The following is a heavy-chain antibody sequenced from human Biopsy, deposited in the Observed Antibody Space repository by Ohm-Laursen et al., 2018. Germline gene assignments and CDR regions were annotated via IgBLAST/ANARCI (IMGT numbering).Heavy chain of an antibody. CDR3: ARVAGGYAYYYGMDV. CDR1: GYSVTNDYY. CDR2: IYYDGIT. J-gene: IGHJ6*02. D-gene: IGHD5-12*01. V-gene: IGHV4-38-2*01. Sequence: SDTLSLICAVSGYSVTNDYYWGWIRQPPGKGLEWIGNIYYDGITYYNPSLKSRVAMSVDTPKNQFSLRLTSVTAADTAVYYCARVAGGYAYYYGMDVWGQGTTVIASS.